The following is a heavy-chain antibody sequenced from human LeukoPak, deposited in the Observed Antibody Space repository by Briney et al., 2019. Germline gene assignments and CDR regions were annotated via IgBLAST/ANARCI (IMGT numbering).Heavy chain of an antibody. V-gene: IGHV4-59*08. D-gene: IGHD1-1*01. CDR2: LYDSGST. J-gene: IGHJ4*02. CDR3: ARHSWVNGYFDY. Sequence: SETLSLTCTVSGGSISNYYWSWIRQPPGRGLEWIGYLYDSGSTHYNPSLKSRVTISGDTSKNQFSLNLSSLTAADTAVYYCARHSWVNGYFDYWGQGTLITVSS. CDR1: GGSISNYY.